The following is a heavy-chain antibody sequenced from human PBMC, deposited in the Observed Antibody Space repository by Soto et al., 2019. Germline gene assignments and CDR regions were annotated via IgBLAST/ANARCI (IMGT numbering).Heavy chain of an antibody. CDR2: INGDGRST. CDR3: ARAQYLADDAFDI. CDR1: GVISSSYW. D-gene: IGHD2-2*01. J-gene: IGHJ3*02. V-gene: IGHV3-74*01. Sequence: GGSLRLSCTASGVISSSYWMHWVRQVPGKGLVWVSRINGDGRSTSYADSVKGRFTISRDNAKNTLYLQMNSLRADDTAVYYCARAQYLADDAFDIWGQGAMVTVSS.